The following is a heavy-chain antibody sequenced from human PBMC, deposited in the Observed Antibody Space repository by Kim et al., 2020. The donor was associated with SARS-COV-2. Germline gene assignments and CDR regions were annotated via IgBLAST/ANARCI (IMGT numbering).Heavy chain of an antibody. V-gene: IGHV1-2*02. CDR3: ARVATVVRGAFDI. J-gene: IGHJ3*02. CDR1: GYTFTGYY. CDR2: INPNSGGT. Sequence: ASVKVSCKASGYTFTGYYMHWVRQAPGQGLEWMGWINPNSGGTNYAQKFQGRVTMTRDTSISTAYMELSRLRSDDTAVYYCARVATVVRGAFDIWGQGTMVTVSS. D-gene: IGHD4-17*01.